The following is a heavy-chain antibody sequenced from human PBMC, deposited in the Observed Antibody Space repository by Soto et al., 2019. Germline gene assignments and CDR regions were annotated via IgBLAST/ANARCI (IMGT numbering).Heavy chain of an antibody. J-gene: IGHJ4*02. CDR3: VRQLITMVRGVIMEYYFDY. D-gene: IGHD3-10*01. Sequence: PSETLSLTCTVSGGSISSYYWSWIRQPPGKELEWIGYIYYSGSTNYNPSLKSRVTISVDTSKNQFSLKLSSVTAADTAVYYCVRQLITMVRGVIMEYYFDYWGQGTLVTVSS. CDR1: GGSISSYY. V-gene: IGHV4-59*08. CDR2: IYYSGST.